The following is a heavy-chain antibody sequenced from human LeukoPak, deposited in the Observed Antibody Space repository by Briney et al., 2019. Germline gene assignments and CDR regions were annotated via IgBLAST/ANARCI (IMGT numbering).Heavy chain of an antibody. V-gene: IGHV4-30-2*01. D-gene: IGHD3-22*01. Sequence: SETLSLTCAVSGGSISSGGYSWSWIRQPPGKGLEWIGYIYHSGSTYYNPSLKSRVTISVDTSKNQFSLKLSSVTAADTAVYYCARVPYSSGYYYWGQGTLVTVSS. CDR1: GGSISSGGYS. CDR3: ARVPYSSGYYY. J-gene: IGHJ4*02. CDR2: IYHSGST.